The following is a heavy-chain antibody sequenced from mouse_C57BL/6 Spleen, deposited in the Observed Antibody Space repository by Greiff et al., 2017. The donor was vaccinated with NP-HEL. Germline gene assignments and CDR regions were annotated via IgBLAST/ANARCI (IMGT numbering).Heavy chain of an antibody. CDR1: GYTFTSYW. Sequence: VQLQQPGAELMKPGASVKMSCKASGYTFTSYWITWVKQRPGQGLEWIGDIYPGSGSTNYNEKFKSKATLTVDTSSSTAYMQLSSLTSEDSAVYYCARWGTYYAMDYWGQGTSVTVSS. J-gene: IGHJ4*01. CDR2: IYPGSGST. D-gene: IGHD3-3*01. V-gene: IGHV1-55*01. CDR3: ARWGTYYAMDY.